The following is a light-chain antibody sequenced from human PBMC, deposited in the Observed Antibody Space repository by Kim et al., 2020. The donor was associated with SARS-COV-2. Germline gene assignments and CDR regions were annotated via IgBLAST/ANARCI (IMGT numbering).Light chain of an antibody. CDR3: QQYTNYPLT. V-gene: IGKV1-16*01. CDR2: AVS. Sequence: AAGGDIVTISWRARQSISNHLAWFQQKPGKAPKSVIYAVSSLESGVPSRFSSSGSATDFTLTISSLQPEDLATYYCQQYTNYPLTFGGGTKVDIK. J-gene: IGKJ4*01. CDR1: QSISNH.